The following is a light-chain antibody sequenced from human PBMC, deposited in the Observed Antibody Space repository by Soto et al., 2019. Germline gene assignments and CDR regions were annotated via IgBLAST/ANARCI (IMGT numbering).Light chain of an antibody. CDR3: SSYAGSNSVV. CDR2: EVS. CDR1: SSDVGGYNY. V-gene: IGLV2-8*01. Sequence: QSVLTQPPSASGSPGQSVTISCTGTSSDVGGYNYVSWYQQHPGKAPKLMIYEVSKRPSGVPDRFSGSKSGNTASLTVSGLQAEDEADYYCSSYAGSNSVVFGGGTQLTVL. J-gene: IGLJ2*01.